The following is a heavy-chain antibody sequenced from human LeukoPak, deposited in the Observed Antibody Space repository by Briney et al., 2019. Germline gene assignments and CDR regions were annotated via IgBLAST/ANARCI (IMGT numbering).Heavy chain of an antibody. J-gene: IGHJ4*02. CDR1: GYTFTSYD. Sequence: ASVKVSCKASGYTFTSYDINWVRQATGQGLEWMGWMNPNSGNTGYAQKFQGRVTMTRNTSISTAYMELSSLRSEDTAVYYCARVSQRYCSGGSCYRWDYWGQGTLVTVSS. CDR3: ARVSQRYCSGGSCYRWDY. V-gene: IGHV1-8*01. CDR2: MNPNSGNT. D-gene: IGHD2-15*01.